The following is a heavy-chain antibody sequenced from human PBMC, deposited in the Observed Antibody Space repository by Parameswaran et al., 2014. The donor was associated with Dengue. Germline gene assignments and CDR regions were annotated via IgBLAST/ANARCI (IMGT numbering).Heavy chain of an antibody. D-gene: IGHD2-8*01. Sequence: VRQMPGKGLEWVAVISYDGSNKYYTDAVEGRFTISRDNSKNTLYLQMSSLRVEDTAMYYCARGFNDVHGFDVWGQGTMVTVSS. CDR2: ISYDGSNK. CDR3: ARGFNDVHGFDV. V-gene: IGHV3-30-3*01. J-gene: IGHJ3*01.